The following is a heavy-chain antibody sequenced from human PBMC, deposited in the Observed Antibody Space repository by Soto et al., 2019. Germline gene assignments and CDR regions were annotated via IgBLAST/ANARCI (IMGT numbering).Heavy chain of an antibody. V-gene: IGHV4-31*03. Sequence: PSETLSLTCSVSGVSLTSGTYYRSWIRQHPGKGLEWIGYIFYSGSTDYNPSLKSRVNISVDTSKNQFSLKLSSVTAADTAVYYCASTEDFFGYWGQGTLVTVSS. CDR1: GVSLTSGTYY. CDR3: ASTEDFFGY. CDR2: IFYSGST. J-gene: IGHJ4*02.